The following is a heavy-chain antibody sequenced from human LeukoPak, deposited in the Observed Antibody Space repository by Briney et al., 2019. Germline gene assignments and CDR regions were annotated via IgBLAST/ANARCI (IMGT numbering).Heavy chain of an antibody. J-gene: IGHJ4*02. V-gene: IGHV3-23*01. Sequence: SGGSLRLSCAASGFTFSSYAMSWVRQAPGKGLEWVSAISGSGGSTYYADSVKGRFTISRDNSKNTLYLQMNSLRAEDTAVYYCAKSPRITIFGVVIIYFDYWGQGTLVTVSS. CDR1: GFTFSSYA. D-gene: IGHD3-3*01. CDR3: AKSPRITIFGVVIIYFDY. CDR2: ISGSGGST.